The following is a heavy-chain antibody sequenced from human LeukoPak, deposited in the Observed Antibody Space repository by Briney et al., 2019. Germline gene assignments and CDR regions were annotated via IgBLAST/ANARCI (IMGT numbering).Heavy chain of an antibody. J-gene: IGHJ5*02. Sequence: ASVKVSCKASGYTFTSCYMHWVRQAPGQGLEWMGIINPSGGSTSYAQKFQGRVTMTRDTSTSTVYMELSSLRSEDTAVYYCARSTVNNWFDPWGQGTLVTVSS. CDR2: INPSGGST. CDR3: ARSTVNNWFDP. V-gene: IGHV1-46*01. CDR1: GYTFTSCY.